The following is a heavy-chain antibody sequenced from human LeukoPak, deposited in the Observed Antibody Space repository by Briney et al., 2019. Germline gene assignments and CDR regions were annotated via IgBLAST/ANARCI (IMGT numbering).Heavy chain of an antibody. J-gene: IGHJ4*02. CDR2: IYTSWST. D-gene: IGHD3-22*01. CDR3: ARGTDSSGYYGHPPFDY. V-gene: IGHV4-4*07. CDR1: GGSISSYY. Sequence: SETLSLTCTVSGGSISSYYWSWIRQPAGKGLEWIGRIYTSWSTNSNPSLKSRVTISVDTSKNQFSLKLSSVTAADTAVYYCARGTDSSGYYGHPPFDYWGQGTLVTVSS.